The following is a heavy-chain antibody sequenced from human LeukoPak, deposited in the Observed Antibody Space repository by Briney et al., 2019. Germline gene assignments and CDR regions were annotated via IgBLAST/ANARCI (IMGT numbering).Heavy chain of an antibody. CDR2: IYYSAST. CDR1: GGSVSSGSYY. CDR3: ARAHRDSYYYDSSGYYLDPYYFDY. J-gene: IGHJ4*02. Sequence: SETLSLTCTVSGGSVSSGSYYWSWIRQPPGKGLEWTGYIYYSASTNYNPSLKSRVTISVDTSKNQFSLKLSSVTAADTAVYYCARAHRDSYYYDSSGYYLDPYYFDYWGQGTLVTVSS. D-gene: IGHD3-22*01. V-gene: IGHV4-61*01.